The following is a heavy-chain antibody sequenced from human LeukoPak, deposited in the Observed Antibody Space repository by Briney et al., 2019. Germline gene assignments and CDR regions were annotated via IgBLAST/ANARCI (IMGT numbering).Heavy chain of an antibody. J-gene: IGHJ4*02. CDR2: IYYSGST. CDR3: AGGLNDYGDYALNY. Sequence: SETLSLTCTVSGGSISSGDYYWSWIRQPPGKGLEWIGYIYYSGSTYYNPSLKSRVTISVDTSKNQFSLKLSSVTAADTAVYYCAGGLNDYGDYALNYWGQGTLVTVSS. D-gene: IGHD4-17*01. CDR1: GGSISSGDYY. V-gene: IGHV4-30-4*01.